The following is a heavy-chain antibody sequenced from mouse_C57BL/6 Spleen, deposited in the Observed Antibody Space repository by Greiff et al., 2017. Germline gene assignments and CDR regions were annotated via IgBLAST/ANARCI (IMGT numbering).Heavy chain of an antibody. V-gene: IGHV10-3*01. CDR2: IRSKSSNYAT. J-gene: IGHJ1*03. Sequence: EVHLVESGGGLVQPKGSLKLSCAASGFTFNTYAMHWVRQAPGKGLEWVARIRSKSSNYATYYADSVKDRFTIYRDDSQSMLYLQMNNLKTEDTAMYYCVRDGYYGSHWYFDVWGTGTTVTVSS. CDR1: GFTFNTYA. CDR3: VRDGYYGSHWYFDV. D-gene: IGHD1-1*01.